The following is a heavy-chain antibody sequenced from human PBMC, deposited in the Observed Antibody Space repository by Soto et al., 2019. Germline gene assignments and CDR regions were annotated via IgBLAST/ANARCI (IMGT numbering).Heavy chain of an antibody. CDR1: GFSFSSYS. Sequence: GGSLRLSCEASGFSFSSYSMNWVGQAPGKGLEWVSFISSGTSYKYYADSVKGRFTISRDNTKNSLYLQMNSLRAEDTAVYYCVRDSSALWEPVQYLQHWGQGTQVTVSS. CDR3: VRDSSALWEPVQYLQH. J-gene: IGHJ1*01. D-gene: IGHD1-26*01. V-gene: IGHV3-21*01. CDR2: ISSGTSYK.